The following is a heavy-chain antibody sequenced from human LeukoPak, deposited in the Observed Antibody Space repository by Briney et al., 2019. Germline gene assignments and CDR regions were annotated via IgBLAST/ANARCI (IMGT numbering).Heavy chain of an antibody. CDR3: ARGEGSSIDY. D-gene: IGHD6-13*01. V-gene: IGHV1-2*02. J-gene: IGHJ4*02. CDR2: INPNSGGT. Sequence: GASVKVPCKASGYTFTDYYMHWVRQAPGQGLEWMVWINPNSGGTNYAQKFQGRVTMTIDTSISTAYLEVPGLRSDDTAVYYCARGEGSSIDYWGQGTLVTVSS. CDR1: GYTFTDYY.